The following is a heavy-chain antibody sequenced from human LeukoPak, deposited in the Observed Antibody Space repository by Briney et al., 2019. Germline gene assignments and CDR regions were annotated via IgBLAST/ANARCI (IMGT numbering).Heavy chain of an antibody. J-gene: IGHJ4*02. CDR3: ARWDSTAPIIVGLFDN. CDR2: ISGFGFSK. Sequence: GGSLTLYCVTSRFTFNSYALLWLRHAPGKELVGVTVISGFGFSKYYADSVRGRFTISRDNSKSTMYLEINSLRPEDTAVYHCARWDSTAPIIVGLFDNWGQGTLVTVS. D-gene: IGHD2-15*01. CDR1: RFTFNSYA. V-gene: IGHV3-30-3*01.